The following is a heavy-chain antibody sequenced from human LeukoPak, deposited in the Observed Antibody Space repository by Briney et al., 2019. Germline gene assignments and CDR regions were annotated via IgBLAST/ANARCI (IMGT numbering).Heavy chain of an antibody. D-gene: IGHD3-22*01. V-gene: IGHV1-69*13. Sequence: SVKVSCRASGGTFSSYAISWVRQAPGQGLEWMGGIIPIFGTANYAQKFQGRVTITADESTSTAYMELSSLRSEDTAVYYCASASRLVYYYDSSGYYGAFDIWGQGTMVTVSS. CDR2: IIPIFGTA. CDR1: GGTFSSYA. J-gene: IGHJ3*02. CDR3: ASASRLVYYYDSSGYYGAFDI.